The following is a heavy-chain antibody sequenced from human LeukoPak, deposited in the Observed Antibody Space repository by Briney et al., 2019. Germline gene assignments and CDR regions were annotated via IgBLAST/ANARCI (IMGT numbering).Heavy chain of an antibody. J-gene: IGHJ5*02. D-gene: IGHD6-19*01. Sequence: GGSLRLSCAASGFTFSSYWMSWVRQAPGKGLEWVANIKQDGSEKYYVDSVKGRFTISRDNSKNTLYLQMNSLRAEDTAVYYCAKDQAGGWYENWFDPWGQGTLVTVSS. CDR1: GFTFSSYW. V-gene: IGHV3-7*03. CDR3: AKDQAGGWYENWFDP. CDR2: IKQDGSEK.